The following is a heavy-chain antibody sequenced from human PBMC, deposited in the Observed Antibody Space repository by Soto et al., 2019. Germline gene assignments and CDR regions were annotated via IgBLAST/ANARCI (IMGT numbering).Heavy chain of an antibody. J-gene: IGHJ4*02. CDR3: ASEEWVTKRNYYFDY. V-gene: IGHV3-23*01. CDR1: GFTFSSYA. Sequence: VQLLASGGGLVQPGGSLRLSCAASGFTFSSYAMSWVSQAPGKGLEWVSAISGSGGSTYYADSAKGRFTISRDNSKNTPYLHMNSLRADDTAVYYFASEEWVTKRNYYFDYWGQGTLVTVSS. D-gene: IGHD4-17*01. CDR2: ISGSGGST.